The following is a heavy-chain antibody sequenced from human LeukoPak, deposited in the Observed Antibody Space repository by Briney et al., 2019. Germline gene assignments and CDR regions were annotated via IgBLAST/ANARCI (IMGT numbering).Heavy chain of an antibody. V-gene: IGHV1-46*01. Sequence: ASVKVSCKASGYTFTGYYMHWVRQAPGQGLEWMGIINPSGGSTSYAQKFQGRVTMTRDTSTRIVYMELSRLRSEDTAVYYCARELNYGSGSFIRWFDPWGQGTLVTVSS. D-gene: IGHD3-10*01. CDR2: INPSGGST. J-gene: IGHJ5*02. CDR3: ARELNYGSGSFIRWFDP. CDR1: GYTFTGYY.